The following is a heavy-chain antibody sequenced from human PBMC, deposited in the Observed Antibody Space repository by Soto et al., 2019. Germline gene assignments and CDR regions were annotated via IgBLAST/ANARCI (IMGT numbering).Heavy chain of an antibody. CDR1: GFPFGENA. V-gene: IGHV3-23*01. CDR2: ISDSGATT. D-gene: IGHD6-19*01. CDR3: AKEYTSSGSLDY. Sequence: GVSLRLSCVASGFPFGENAMSWVRQAPGKGLEWVSGISDSGATTYYADSVRGRFTISRDNSKNTLYLQMKSLRAEDSASYYCAKEYTSSGSLDYWGKGALVTVSS. J-gene: IGHJ4*02.